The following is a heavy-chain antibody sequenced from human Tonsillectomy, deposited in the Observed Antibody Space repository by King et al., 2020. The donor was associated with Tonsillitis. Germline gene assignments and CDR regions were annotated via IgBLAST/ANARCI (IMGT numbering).Heavy chain of an antibody. Sequence: QLQESGPGLVKPSETLSLTCTVSGGSIVSSGFYWGWIRQPPGKGLGWIGGIRYSGSTHYNPSPKSRLNILVDRSKNQFSLNLRAVTAADTAVYYCAKAALTPFDYWGPGTLVTVSS. V-gene: IGHV4-39*01. CDR3: AKAALTPFDY. J-gene: IGHJ4*02. CDR2: IRYSGST. D-gene: IGHD6-25*01. CDR1: GGSIVSSGFY.